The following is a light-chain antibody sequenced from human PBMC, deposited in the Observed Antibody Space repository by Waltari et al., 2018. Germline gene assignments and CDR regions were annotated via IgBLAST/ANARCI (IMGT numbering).Light chain of an antibody. CDR3: QQYNQWPLT. CDR1: PGIDDS. J-gene: IGKJ4*01. Sequence: EIVMTQSPATLSVSRGGSATLSCRASPGIDDSLAWYQQKPGHPPRLLIHGASTRDTGIPVRFSGSGSGTDFTLTITGLQSEDFAVYFCQQYNQWPLTFGRGTKVEIK. V-gene: IGKV3-15*01. CDR2: GAS.